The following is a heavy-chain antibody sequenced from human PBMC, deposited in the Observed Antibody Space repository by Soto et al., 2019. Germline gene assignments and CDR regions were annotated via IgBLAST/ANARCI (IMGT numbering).Heavy chain of an antibody. CDR3: ARDGSSGYYDDYYDGMDV. CDR2: INPDNADT. V-gene: IGHV1-18*01. J-gene: IGHJ6*02. Sequence: QVQLVQSGAEVKKPGASVKVSCKSSGYTFSTYAISWVRQAPGQGLEWMGWINPDNADTNYAHTFQGRVTMTTDTSTNTVYMELRSLRSDDTAIYFCARDGSSGYYDDYYDGMDVWGQGTTVTVSS. CDR1: GYTFSTYA. D-gene: IGHD3-22*01.